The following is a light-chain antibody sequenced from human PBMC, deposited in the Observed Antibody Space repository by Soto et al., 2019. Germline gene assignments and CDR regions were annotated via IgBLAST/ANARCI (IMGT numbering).Light chain of an antibody. Sequence: EIVMTQSPVTLSVSPGERATLSCRASQSVGNSLAWYQHKPGQAPRLLIYDVSNRATGIPARFSGSGSGTDFTLTISSLEPEDFAVYYCQQCVIWPLFTFGPGTKVDIK. J-gene: IGKJ3*01. CDR3: QQCVIWPLFT. CDR2: DVS. CDR1: QSVGNS. V-gene: IGKV3-11*01.